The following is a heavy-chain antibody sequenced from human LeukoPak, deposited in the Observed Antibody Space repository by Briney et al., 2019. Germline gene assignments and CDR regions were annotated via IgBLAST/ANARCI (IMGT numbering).Heavy chain of an antibody. CDR2: ISWNSGSI. CDR3: AKDNRRHYTSGPNPDSLH. Sequence: GGSLRLSCAASGFTFSSYSMNWVRQPPGKGLEWVSGISWNSGSIDYADSVKGRFTISRDNAKNSLYLQMNSLRVEDTAFYYCAKDNRRHYTSGPNPDSLHWGQGALVTVSS. V-gene: IGHV3-9*01. J-gene: IGHJ4*02. D-gene: IGHD6-19*01. CDR1: GFTFSSYS.